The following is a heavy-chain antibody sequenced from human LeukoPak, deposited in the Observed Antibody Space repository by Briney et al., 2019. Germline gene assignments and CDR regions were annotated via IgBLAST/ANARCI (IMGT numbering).Heavy chain of an antibody. D-gene: IGHD2-2*01. Sequence: GATVKISCKASGYTFTDYYIHWVQQAPGKGLEWMGRVDPEDGETIYAEKFQGRVIINADTSTDTAYMELSSLRSEDTAVYYCAREIDCSSTSCYQIPPYFDYWGQGTLVTVSS. CDR1: GYTFTDYY. CDR3: AREIDCSSTSCYQIPPYFDY. CDR2: VDPEDGET. J-gene: IGHJ4*02. V-gene: IGHV1-69-2*01.